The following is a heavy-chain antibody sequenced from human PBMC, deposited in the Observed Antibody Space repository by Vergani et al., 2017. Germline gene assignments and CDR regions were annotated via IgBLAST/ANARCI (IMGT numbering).Heavy chain of an antibody. Sequence: QVQLQESGPGLVKPSQTLSLTCTVSGGSISSGSYYWSWIRQPAGKGLEWIGRIYTSGSTNYNPSLKSRVTISVDTSKNQFSLKLSSVTAADTAVYYCARKIVVVMCAFDIWGQGTMVTVSS. D-gene: IGHD3-22*01. CDR3: ARKIVVVMCAFDI. CDR2: IYTSGST. CDR1: GGSISSGSYY. V-gene: IGHV4-61*02. J-gene: IGHJ3*02.